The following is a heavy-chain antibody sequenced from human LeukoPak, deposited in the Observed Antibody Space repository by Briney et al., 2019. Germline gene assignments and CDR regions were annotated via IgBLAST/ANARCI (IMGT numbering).Heavy chain of an antibody. J-gene: IGHJ6*03. CDR3: ARGGKIGGYYYFYMDV. D-gene: IGHD2/OR15-2a*01. CDR1: GFTFGTYW. V-gene: IGHV3-7*01. Sequence: GGSLRLSCVASGFTFGTYWMSWVRQAPGKGLEWVAHIKEDGSDKYYVDSEKGRFTISRDNAKNSLYLQVNSLRAEDTAVHYCARGGKIGGYYYFYMDVWGKGTTVIVSS. CDR2: IKEDGSDK.